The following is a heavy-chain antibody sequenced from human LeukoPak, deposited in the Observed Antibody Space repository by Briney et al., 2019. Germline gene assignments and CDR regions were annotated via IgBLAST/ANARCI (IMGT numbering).Heavy chain of an antibody. Sequence: GGSLRLSCAASGFTFSSYAMSWVRQAPGKGLEWVSGISGSGGSTYYADSVKGRFTISRDNSKNTLYLQMNGLRAEDTAIYYCAKLLGIQLWFTWGQGTLVTVSS. D-gene: IGHD5-18*01. CDR1: GFTFSSYA. CDR2: ISGSGGST. V-gene: IGHV3-23*01. CDR3: AKLLGIQLWFT. J-gene: IGHJ5*02.